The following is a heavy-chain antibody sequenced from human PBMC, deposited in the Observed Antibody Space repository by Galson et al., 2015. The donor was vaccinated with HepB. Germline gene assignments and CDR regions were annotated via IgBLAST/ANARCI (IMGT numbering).Heavy chain of an antibody. V-gene: IGHV4-38-2*02. CDR1: GYSISSGYY. Sequence: ETLSLPCTVSGYSISSGYYWGWIRQPPGKGLEWIGSIYYSGSTYYNPSLKSRVTISVDTSKNQFSLKLSSVTAADTAVYYCARLRYSRYYFDYWGQGTLVTVSS. CDR3: ARLRYSRYYFDY. J-gene: IGHJ4*02. CDR2: IYYSGST. D-gene: IGHD6-13*01.